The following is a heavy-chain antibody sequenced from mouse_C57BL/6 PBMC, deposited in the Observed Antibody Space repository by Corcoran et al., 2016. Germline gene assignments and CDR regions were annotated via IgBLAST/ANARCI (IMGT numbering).Heavy chain of an antibody. V-gene: IGHV1-66*01. J-gene: IGHJ3*01. Sequence: QVQLQQSGPELVKPGASVKISCKASGYSFTSYYIHWVKQRPGQGLEWIGWIYPGSGNTKYNEKFKGKAKLTADTSSSTAYMQLSSLTSEDSVVYYCARGRDWFAYWGQGTLVTVSA. CDR3: ARGRDWFAY. CDR2: IYPGSGNT. CDR1: GYSFTSYY.